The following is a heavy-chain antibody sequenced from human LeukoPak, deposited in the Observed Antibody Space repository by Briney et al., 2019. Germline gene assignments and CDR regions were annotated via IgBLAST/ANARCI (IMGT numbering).Heavy chain of an antibody. CDR3: TTAPRKTKTVTIFGVVTNSIDY. CDR1: GFTFSNAW. CDR2: IKSKTDGGTT. Sequence: GGSLRLSCAASGFTFSNAWMSWVRQAPGKGLEWVGRIKSKTDGGTTDYAAPVKGRFTISRDDSKNTLYLQMNSLKTEDTAVYYCTTAPRKTKTVTIFGVVTNSIDYWGQGTLATVSS. J-gene: IGHJ4*02. D-gene: IGHD3-3*01. V-gene: IGHV3-15*01.